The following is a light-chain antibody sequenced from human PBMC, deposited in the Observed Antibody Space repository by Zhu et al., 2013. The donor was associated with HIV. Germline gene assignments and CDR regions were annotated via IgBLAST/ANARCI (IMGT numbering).Light chain of an antibody. CDR2: AAS. V-gene: IGKV1-39*01. CDR3: QQTYSTPPT. J-gene: IGKJ5*01. CDR1: QGISSW. Sequence: DTQMTQSPSTLSASVGDRVTMTCRASQGISSWLAWYQQKPGKAPKLLIYAASSLQSGVPSRFSGSGSGTDFTLTISSLQPEDSATFYCQQTYSTPPTFGQGTRLEI.